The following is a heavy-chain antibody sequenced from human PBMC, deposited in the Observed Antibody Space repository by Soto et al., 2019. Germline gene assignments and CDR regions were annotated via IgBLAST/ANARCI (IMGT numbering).Heavy chain of an antibody. D-gene: IGHD4-17*01. Sequence: VQLQESCPGLVKPSSTLSLTCAVSGGAINNSDWWSWVRQPTGTGLEWLGEIYHSGSTTYKPSLKSRVTMSVDKGKNQFSLKLSSVTAADTAVYYFSKLKDYSVYPLRAYLGQGTLVSVSS. CDR1: GGAINNSDW. CDR2: IYHSGST. V-gene: IGHV4-4*02. CDR3: SKLKDYSVYPLRAY. J-gene: IGHJ4*02.